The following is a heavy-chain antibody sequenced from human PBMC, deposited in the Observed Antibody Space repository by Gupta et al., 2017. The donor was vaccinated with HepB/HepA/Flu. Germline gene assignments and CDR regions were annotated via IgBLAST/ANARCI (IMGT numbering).Heavy chain of an antibody. V-gene: IGHV1-3*01. Sequence: QVQLVQSGAEVKKPGASVKVSCKASGYTFTNYAIHWVRQAPGQRLEWMGWINVGNGNTKYSQRFQGRVTITRDTSASTAYMELSSLRSEDTAVFYCARAPYSGGVSYFYGMDVWGQGTTVTVSS. CDR3: ARAPYSGGVSYFYGMDV. J-gene: IGHJ6*02. D-gene: IGHD3-10*01. CDR2: INVGNGNT. CDR1: GYTFTNYA.